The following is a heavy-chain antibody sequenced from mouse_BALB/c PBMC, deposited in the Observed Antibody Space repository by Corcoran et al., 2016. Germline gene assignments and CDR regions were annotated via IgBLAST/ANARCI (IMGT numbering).Heavy chain of an antibody. CDR2: INPYNDGT. V-gene: IGHV1S136*01. D-gene: IGHD2-4*01. CDR1: GYTFTSYV. Sequence: EVQLQQSGPELVKPGASVKMSCKASGYTFTSYVMHWVKQKPGQGLEWIGYINPYNDGTKYNEKFKGKATLTSDKSSSTAYMELSSLTSEDSAVYYWAREGEMITFAYWGQGTLVTVSA. J-gene: IGHJ3*01. CDR3: AREGEMITFAY.